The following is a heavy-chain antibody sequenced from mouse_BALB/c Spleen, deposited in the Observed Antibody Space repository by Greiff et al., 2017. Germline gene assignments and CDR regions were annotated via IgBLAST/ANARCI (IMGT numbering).Heavy chain of an antibody. D-gene: IGHD2-10*02. J-gene: IGHJ2*01. V-gene: IGHV1S29*02. CDR1: GYTFTDYN. Sequence: VQLQQSGPELMKPGASVKISCKASGYTFTDYNMHWVKQSHGKSLEWIGYIYPYNGGTGYNQKFKSKATLTVDNSSSTAYMELRSLTSEDSAVYYCARGYGNYFDYWGQGTTLTVSS. CDR3: ARGYGNYFDY. CDR2: IYPYNGGT.